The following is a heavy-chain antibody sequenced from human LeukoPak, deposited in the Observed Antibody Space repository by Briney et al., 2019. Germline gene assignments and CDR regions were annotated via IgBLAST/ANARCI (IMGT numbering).Heavy chain of an antibody. D-gene: IGHD3-10*01. CDR3: ASPTYYYGSGSSFDY. J-gene: IGHJ4*02. CDR2: INSDGSST. Sequence: PGGSLRLSCAASGFTFSSYWMHWVRQAPGKGLVWVSRINSDGSSTSYADSVKGRFTISRDNAKNTLYLQMNSLRAEDTAVYYCASPTYYYGSGSSFDYWGQGTLVTVSS. V-gene: IGHV3-74*01. CDR1: GFTFSSYW.